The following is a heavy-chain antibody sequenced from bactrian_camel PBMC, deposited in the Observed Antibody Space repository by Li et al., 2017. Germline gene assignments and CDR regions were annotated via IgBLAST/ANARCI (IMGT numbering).Heavy chain of an antibody. J-gene: IGHJ4*01. Sequence: HVQLVESGGGLVQPGGSLTLSCAASGFTFSTYWMAWVRQAPGKGLEWVSSITAGDGRTFDADSVKGRFTVSRDNAKNAVYLQMNSLKPEDTAVYYCVRDQAEYWGQGTQVTVS. CDR3: VRDQAEY. D-gene: IGHD3*01. CDR1: GFTFSTYW. CDR2: ITAGDGRT. V-gene: IGHV3S1*01.